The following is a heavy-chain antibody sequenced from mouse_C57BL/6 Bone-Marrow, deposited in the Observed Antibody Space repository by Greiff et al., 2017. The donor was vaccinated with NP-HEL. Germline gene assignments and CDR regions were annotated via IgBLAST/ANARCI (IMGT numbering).Heavy chain of an antibody. Sequence: VQLQQSGPGLVKPSQSLSLTCSVTGYSITSGYYWNWIRQFPGNKLEWMGYISYDGSNNYNPSLKNRISITRDTSKNQFFLKLNSVTTEDTATYYCARELTGTGYWGQGTTLTVSS. V-gene: IGHV3-6*01. J-gene: IGHJ2*01. CDR1: GYSITSGYY. CDR3: ARELTGTGY. D-gene: IGHD4-1*01. CDR2: ISYDGSN.